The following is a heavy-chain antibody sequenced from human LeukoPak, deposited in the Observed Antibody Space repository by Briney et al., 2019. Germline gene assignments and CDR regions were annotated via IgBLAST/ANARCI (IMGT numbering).Heavy chain of an antibody. V-gene: IGHV1-8*02. CDR3: ARAIRYQLLSDY. CDR1: GYTFSTYD. J-gene: IGHJ4*02. CDR2: MNPYSANT. D-gene: IGHD2-2*01. Sequence: ASVKVSCKTSGYTFSTYDINWLRQAAGQGLEWMGWMNPYSANTGFAQKFQGRAAITRDTSTATAYLELSGLTSEDTAVYYCARAIRYQLLSDYWGQGTLVTVSS.